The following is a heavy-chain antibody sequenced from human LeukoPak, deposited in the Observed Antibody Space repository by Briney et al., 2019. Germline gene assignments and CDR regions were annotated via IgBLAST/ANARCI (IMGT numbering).Heavy chain of an antibody. Sequence: GESLKISCKGSGYSFTSYWIGWVRQMPGKGLEWMGIIYPGDSDTRYSPSFQGQVTISADKSISTAYLQWSSLRASDTAMYYCASLTMVRGVLVGMDVWGQGTTVTVSS. V-gene: IGHV5-51*01. D-gene: IGHD3-10*01. CDR3: ASLTMVRGVLVGMDV. J-gene: IGHJ6*02. CDR2: IYPGDSDT. CDR1: GYSFTSYW.